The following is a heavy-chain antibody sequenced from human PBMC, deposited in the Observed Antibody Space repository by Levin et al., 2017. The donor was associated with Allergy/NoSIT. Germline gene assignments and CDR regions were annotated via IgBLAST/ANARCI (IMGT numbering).Heavy chain of an antibody. CDR1: GFIFSNSW. J-gene: IGHJ4*02. CDR3: VRHGFYNFDY. V-gene: IGHV3-7*01. Sequence: GESLKISCAASGFIFSNSWMAWVRQAPGKGLEWVANTKQDGNEKNYADSVKGRFTISRDNAKNSLYLQMDSLRVEDTAVFYCVRHGFYNFDYWGQGTLVIVSS. CDR2: TKQDGNEK. D-gene: IGHD3-3*01.